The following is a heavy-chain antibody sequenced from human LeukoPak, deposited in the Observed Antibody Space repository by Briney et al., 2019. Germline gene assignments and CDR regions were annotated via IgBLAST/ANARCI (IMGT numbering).Heavy chain of an antibody. D-gene: IGHD3-3*01. CDR3: ARGGYYGDYDY. J-gene: IGHJ4*02. V-gene: IGHV3-21*01. Sequence: GGLRLSCAASRFTFSTYTMNWVRQAPGKGLEWVSSISSSGLYIYYADSVKGRFTISRDNARNSLYLQMSSLRGDDTAVYYCARGGYYGDYDYWGQGTLVTVSS. CDR2: ISSSGLYI. CDR1: RFTFSTYT.